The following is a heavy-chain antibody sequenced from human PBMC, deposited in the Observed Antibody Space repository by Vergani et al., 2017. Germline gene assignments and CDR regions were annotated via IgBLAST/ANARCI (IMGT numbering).Heavy chain of an antibody. V-gene: IGHV3-21*01. CDR1: GFTFSSYS. CDR2: ISSSSSYI. Sequence: EVQLVESGGGLVQPGRSLRLSCAASGFTFSSYSMNWVRQAPGKGLEWVSSISSSSSYIYYADSVKGRFTISRDNAKNSLYLQMNSLRAEDTAVYYCAVGPPAVAEFDPWGQGTLVTVSS. D-gene: IGHD6-19*01. CDR3: AVGPPAVAEFDP. J-gene: IGHJ5*02.